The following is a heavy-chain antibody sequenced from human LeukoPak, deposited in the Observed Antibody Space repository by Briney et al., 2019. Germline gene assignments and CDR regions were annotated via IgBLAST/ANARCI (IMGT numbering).Heavy chain of an antibody. V-gene: IGHV1-69*13. CDR1: GGTFSSYA. CDR3: ARGIRRGYSGPMYYFDY. D-gene: IGHD5-12*01. Sequence: ASVKVSCKASGGTFSSYAISWVRQAPGQGLEWMGGIIPIFGTANYAQKFQGRVTITADESTSTAYMELRSLRSDDTAVYYCARGIRRGYSGPMYYFDYWGQGTLVTVSS. CDR2: IIPIFGTA. J-gene: IGHJ4*02.